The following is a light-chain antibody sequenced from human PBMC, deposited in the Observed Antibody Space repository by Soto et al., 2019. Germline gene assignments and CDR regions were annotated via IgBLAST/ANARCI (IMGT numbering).Light chain of an antibody. V-gene: IGKV1-9*01. CDR3: QQHKDYPLT. CDR1: HGISSY. CDR2: AAS. Sequence: DIQLTQSPSFLSASVGDRVTITCRASHGISSYLTWYQQKPGKAPTVLIYAASTLQGGVPSRFSGSGSGTEFTLTISGLQSEDFASYYCQQHKDYPLTFGRGTRLEIK. J-gene: IGKJ5*01.